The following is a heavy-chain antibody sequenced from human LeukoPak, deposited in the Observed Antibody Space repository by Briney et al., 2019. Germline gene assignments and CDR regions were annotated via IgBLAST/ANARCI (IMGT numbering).Heavy chain of an antibody. CDR3: ARDRYYGSGGDFDI. J-gene: IGHJ3*02. D-gene: IGHD3-10*01. CDR1: GFTFSKYA. CDR2: IYSGGST. Sequence: PGGSLRLSCAASGFTFSKYAMSWVRQAPGKGLEWVSVIYSGGSTYYADSVKGRFTTSRDNSKNTLYLQMNSLRAEDTAVYYCARDRYYGSGGDFDIWGQGTMVTVSS. V-gene: IGHV3-66*01.